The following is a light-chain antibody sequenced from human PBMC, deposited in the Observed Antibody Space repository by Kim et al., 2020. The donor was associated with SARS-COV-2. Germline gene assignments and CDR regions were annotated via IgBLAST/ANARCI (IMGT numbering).Light chain of an antibody. Sequence: PGDSAPLSSSANQSSTNRYLAWYQSRPGRAPRRLIRSASSRAPGLPDSLSGSGSGTEFTLTHRRLEPEDFAVYYCQQYGPSLLATFAQGTKLEI. CDR2: SAS. CDR1: QSSTNRY. J-gene: IGKJ2*01. CDR3: QQYGPSLLAT. V-gene: IGKV3-20*01.